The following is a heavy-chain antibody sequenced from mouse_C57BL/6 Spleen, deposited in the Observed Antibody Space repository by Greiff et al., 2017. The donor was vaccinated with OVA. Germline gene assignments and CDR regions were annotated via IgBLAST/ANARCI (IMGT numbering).Heavy chain of an antibody. Sequence: VQLQQSGAELVRPGASVKLSCKASGYTFTDYYINWVKQRPGQGLEWIARIYPGSGNTYYNEKFKGKATLTAEKSSSTAYMQLRSLTSEDSAVYVCARGYCCNIKYYAKDYWGKGTSVTVSA. CDR2: IYPGSGNT. CDR1: GYTFTDYY. D-gene: IGHD2-1*01. CDR3: ARGYCCNIKYYAKDY. V-gene: IGHV1-76*01. J-gene: IGHJ4*01.